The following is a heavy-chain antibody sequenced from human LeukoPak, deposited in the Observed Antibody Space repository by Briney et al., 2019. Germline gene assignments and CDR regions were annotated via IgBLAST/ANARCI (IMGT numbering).Heavy chain of an antibody. D-gene: IGHD6-13*01. Sequence: GGSLRLSCAASGFTFSSYEMNWVRQAPGKGLEWVSYISSSGSYIFYADSVKGRFTISRDNAKNSLYLQMNSLRAEDTAMYYCARAPTSEQQLQFDYWGQGTLVTVSS. V-gene: IGHV3-48*03. CDR1: GFTFSSYE. J-gene: IGHJ4*02. CDR2: ISSSGSYI. CDR3: ARAPTSEQQLQFDY.